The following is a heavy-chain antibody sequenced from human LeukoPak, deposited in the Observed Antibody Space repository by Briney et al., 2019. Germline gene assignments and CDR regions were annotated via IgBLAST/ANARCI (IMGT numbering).Heavy chain of an antibody. Sequence: SETLSLTCAVYGGSFSGYYWSWIRQPAGKGLEWIGRIYTSGSTNYNPSLKSRVTMSVGTSKNQFSLKLSSVTAADTAVYYCARDRRLIVVVPEGLYYYYYMDVWGKGTTVTVFS. J-gene: IGHJ6*03. CDR1: GGSFSGYY. V-gene: IGHV4-4*07. CDR2: IYTSGST. CDR3: ARDRRLIVVVPEGLYYYYYMDV. D-gene: IGHD2-2*01.